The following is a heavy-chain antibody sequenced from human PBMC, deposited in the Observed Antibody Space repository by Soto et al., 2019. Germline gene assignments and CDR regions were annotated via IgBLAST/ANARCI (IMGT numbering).Heavy chain of an antibody. V-gene: IGHV1-2*04. Sequence: ASVKVSCKASGYTFTGYYMHWVRQAPGQGLEWMGWINPNSGGTNYAQKFQGWVTMTTDTSTSTAYMELRSLRSEDTAVYYCARARLGELSLIVPYWGQGTLVTVSS. CDR1: GYTFTGYY. J-gene: IGHJ4*02. D-gene: IGHD3-16*02. CDR2: INPNSGGT. CDR3: ARARLGELSLIVPY.